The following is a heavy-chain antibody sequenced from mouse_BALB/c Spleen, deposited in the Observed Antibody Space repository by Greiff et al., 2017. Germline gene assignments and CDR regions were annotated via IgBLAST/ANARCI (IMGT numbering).Heavy chain of an antibody. CDR2: IDPANGNT. CDR3: ARNRYFAY. D-gene: IGHD2-14*01. V-gene: IGHV14-3*02. CDR1: GFNIKDTY. Sequence: EVKVVESGAELVKPGASVKLSCTASGFNIKDTYMHWVKQRPEQGLEWIGRIDPANGNTKYDPKFQGKATITADTSSNTAYLQLSSLTSEDTAVYYCARNRYFAYWGQGTLVTVSA. J-gene: IGHJ3*01.